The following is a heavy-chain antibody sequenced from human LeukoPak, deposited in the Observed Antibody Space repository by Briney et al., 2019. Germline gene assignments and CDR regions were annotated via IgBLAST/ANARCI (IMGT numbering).Heavy chain of an antibody. J-gene: IGHJ4*02. CDR3: ARELPAYGGYDGSGYLDY. CDR1: GFTFSSYE. D-gene: IGHD3-22*01. Sequence: PGGSLRLSCAASGFTFSSYEMNWVRQAPGKGLECVSYISSSGSIIYYVDSVKGRFTISRDNAKNSLYLQMNSLRAEDTAVYYCARELPAYGGYDGSGYLDYWGQGTLVTVSS. V-gene: IGHV3-48*03. CDR2: ISSSGSII.